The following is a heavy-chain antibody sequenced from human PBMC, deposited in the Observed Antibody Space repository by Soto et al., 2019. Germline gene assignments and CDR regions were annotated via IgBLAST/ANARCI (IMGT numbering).Heavy chain of an antibody. V-gene: IGHV1-18*01. Sequence: ASVKVSCKASGYTFTNYGISWVRQAPGQGLEWMGWINNYNGNTNHAQKLQGRVNMTTNTSTSTAYMELRSLRSDDTAVYYCARGVGSGTYYNQYNWFDPWGQGTLVTVSS. D-gene: IGHD3-10*01. J-gene: IGHJ5*02. CDR2: INNYNGNT. CDR1: GYTFTNYG. CDR3: ARGVGSGTYYNQYNWFDP.